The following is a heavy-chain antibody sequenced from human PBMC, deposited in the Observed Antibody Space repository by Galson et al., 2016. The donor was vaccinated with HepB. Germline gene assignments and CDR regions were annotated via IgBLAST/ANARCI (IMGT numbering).Heavy chain of an antibody. D-gene: IGHD3-10*01. V-gene: IGHV4-34*01. Sequence: SETLSLTCAVYGASFNNFYWSWIRQSPGEGLEWIGEINHIESANYNPSLKSRVLITVDTSKNQFSLKLTSVAAADTGTYYCARVPFYFGSGILDYWSQGTSVTVSS. CDR1: GASFNNFY. J-gene: IGHJ4*02. CDR2: INHIESA. CDR3: ARVPFYFGSGILDY.